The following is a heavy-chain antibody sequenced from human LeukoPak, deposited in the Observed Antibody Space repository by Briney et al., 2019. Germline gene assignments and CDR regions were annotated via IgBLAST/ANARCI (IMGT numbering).Heavy chain of an antibody. Sequence: TGGSLRLSCAASGFTFSSYSMNWVRQAPGKGLEWVSSISSSSSYIYYADSVKGRFTISRDNAKNSLYLQMNSLRAEDTAVYYCASTLKIAMVREFQFDYWGQGTLVTVSS. V-gene: IGHV3-21*01. J-gene: IGHJ4*02. CDR3: ASTLKIAMVREFQFDY. CDR1: GFTFSSYS. D-gene: IGHD3-10*01. CDR2: ISSSSSYI.